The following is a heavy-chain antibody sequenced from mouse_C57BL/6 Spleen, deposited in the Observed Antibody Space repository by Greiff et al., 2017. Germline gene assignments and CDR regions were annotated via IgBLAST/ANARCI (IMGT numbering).Heavy chain of an antibody. CDR3: ARGLGQYFDV. D-gene: IGHD4-1*01. CDR2: IYPGSGST. J-gene: IGHJ1*03. CDR1: GYTFTSSW. Sequence: QVQLQQPGAELVKPGASVKMSCKASGYTFTSSWITWVKQRPGQGLEWIGDIYPGSGSTNYNEKFKSKATLTVDTSSSTAYMQLSSLTSEDSAVYYCARGLGQYFDVWGTGTTVTVSS. V-gene: IGHV1-55*01.